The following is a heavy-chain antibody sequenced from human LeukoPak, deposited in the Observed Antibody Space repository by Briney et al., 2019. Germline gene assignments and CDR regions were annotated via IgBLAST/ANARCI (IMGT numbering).Heavy chain of an antibody. CDR1: GFTFSNYN. V-gene: IGHV3-21*01. Sequence: GGSLRLSCAASGFTFSNYNMNWVRQAPGKGLEWVSCISISSNYIYYPDSVKGRFTISRDDAKNSLYLQMNSLRAEDTAVYYCARDGGGGLDYWGQGTLVTVSS. D-gene: IGHD2-15*01. J-gene: IGHJ4*02. CDR2: ISISSNYI. CDR3: ARDGGGGLDY.